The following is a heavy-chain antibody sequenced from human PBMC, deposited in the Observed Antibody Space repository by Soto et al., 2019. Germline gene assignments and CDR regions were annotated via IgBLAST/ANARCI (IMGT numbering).Heavy chain of an antibody. CDR2: ISGSGGSS. CDR1: GFAFSTYA. CDR3: AKVTKRAAAGRYEYYKYGMDV. J-gene: IGHJ6*02. V-gene: IGHV3-23*01. Sequence: EVQLLESGGALEHPGGSLRLSCAASGFAFSTYAMTWVRQAPGKGLEWVSVISGSGGSSYYAASVKGRFTISRDNSKNTLYLQMNGLRAEDTALYYCAKVTKRAAAGRYEYYKYGMDVWGQVTTVTVSS. D-gene: IGHD6-13*01.